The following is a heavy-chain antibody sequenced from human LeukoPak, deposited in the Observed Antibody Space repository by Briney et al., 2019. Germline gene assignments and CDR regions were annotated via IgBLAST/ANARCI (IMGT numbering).Heavy chain of an antibody. CDR3: AKVPYYLHYYYYMDV. CDR1: GYTFTSYG. Sequence: ASVKVSCKASGYTFTSYGISWVRQAPGQGLEWMGWISAYNGNTNYAQKLQGRVTMTTDTSTSTAYMELRSLRADDTAVYYCAKVPYYLHYYYYMDVWGKGTTVTVSS. D-gene: IGHD3-16*01. V-gene: IGHV1-18*01. CDR2: ISAYNGNT. J-gene: IGHJ6*03.